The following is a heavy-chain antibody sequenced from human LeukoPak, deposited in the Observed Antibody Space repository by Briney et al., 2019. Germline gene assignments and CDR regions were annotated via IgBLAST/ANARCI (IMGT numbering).Heavy chain of an antibody. V-gene: IGHV1-46*01. CDR2: INPSGGT. D-gene: IGHD6-19*01. CDR1: GYTFTSYY. Sequence: ASVKVSCKAFGYTFTSYYVHWVRQAPGQGLEWMGIINPSGGTNYAQKFQGRVTMTRDTHTSTVYMELSSMRSEDTAVYDCARGTPGYSSGWGQGSLVTVSS. CDR3: ARGTPGYSSG. J-gene: IGHJ4*02.